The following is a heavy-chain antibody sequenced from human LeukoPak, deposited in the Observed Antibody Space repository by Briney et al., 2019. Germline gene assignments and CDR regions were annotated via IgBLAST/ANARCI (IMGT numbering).Heavy chain of an antibody. CDR1: GGSFSGYY. J-gene: IGHJ4*02. V-gene: IGHV4-34*01. Sequence: PSETLSVTCAVYGGSFSGYYCSWIRQPPGKGLEWIGEINHSGSTNYNPSLKSRVTISVDTSKNQFSLKLSSVTAADTALYYCARVLSWGTSPDYWGQGTLVTVSS. D-gene: IGHD3-9*01. CDR2: INHSGST. CDR3: ARVLSWGTSPDY.